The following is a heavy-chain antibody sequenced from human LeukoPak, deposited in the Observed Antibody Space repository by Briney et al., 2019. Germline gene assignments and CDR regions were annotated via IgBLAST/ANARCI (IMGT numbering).Heavy chain of an antibody. V-gene: IGHV3-30*02. CDR1: GFTFSSYG. D-gene: IGHD4-17*01. J-gene: IGHJ4*02. Sequence: GGSLRLSCAASGFTFSSYGMHWVRQAPGKGLEWVAFIRYDGSNKYYADSVKGRSTISRDNSKNTLYLQMNSLRAEDTAVYYCAKGPRTTVTSRPPFFDYWGQGTLVTVSS. CDR3: AKGPRTTVTSRPPFFDY. CDR2: IRYDGSNK.